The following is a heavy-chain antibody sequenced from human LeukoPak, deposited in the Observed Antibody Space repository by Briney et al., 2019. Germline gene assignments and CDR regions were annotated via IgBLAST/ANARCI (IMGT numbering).Heavy chain of an antibody. CDR2: IYYSGST. Sequence: SETLSLTCTVSGGSISSYYWSWIRQPPGKGLEWIGYIYYSGSTNYYPSLKSRVTISVDTSKNQFSLKLSSVTAADTAVYYCARDVGGPDCSSTSCYPFGVGFDPWGQGTLVTVSS. V-gene: IGHV4-59*01. J-gene: IGHJ5*02. CDR1: GGSISSYY. D-gene: IGHD2-2*01. CDR3: ARDVGGPDCSSTSCYPFGVGFDP.